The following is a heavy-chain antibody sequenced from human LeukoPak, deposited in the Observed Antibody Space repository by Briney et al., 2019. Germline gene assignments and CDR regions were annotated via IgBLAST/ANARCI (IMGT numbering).Heavy chain of an antibody. Sequence: SETLSLTCTVSGGSIRSYFWSWLRQPPGKGLEWIGYIWDTEITDYNPSLKSRVAISLDTSKNHLSLKLCSVTAADTALYFCARGLVLATDDAFDIWGQGTLVTVSS. J-gene: IGHJ3*02. CDR2: IWDTEIT. CDR3: ARGLVLATDDAFDI. D-gene: IGHD5-12*01. CDR1: GGSIRSYF. V-gene: IGHV4-59*01.